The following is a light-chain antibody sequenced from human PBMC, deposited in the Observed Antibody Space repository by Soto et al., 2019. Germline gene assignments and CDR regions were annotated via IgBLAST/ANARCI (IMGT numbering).Light chain of an antibody. CDR2: EAS. CDR1: SSDIGESSY. Sequence: QSVLTQPASVSGSPGQSITISCTGTSSDIGESSYVSWYQQHPGRAPRLLIYEASYRPSGVSHRFSGSKFGNTASLTISGLQAEDEADYHCSSYSSGSTLYVFGTGTKVTVL. V-gene: IGLV2-14*01. CDR3: SSYSSGSTLYV. J-gene: IGLJ1*01.